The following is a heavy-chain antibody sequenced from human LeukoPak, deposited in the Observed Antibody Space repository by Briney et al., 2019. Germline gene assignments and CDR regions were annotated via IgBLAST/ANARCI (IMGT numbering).Heavy chain of an antibody. V-gene: IGHV3-23*01. J-gene: IGHJ4*02. CDR3: AKIPPGYCSAGSCYLDY. CDR1: GLTFGDYA. Sequence: GGSLRPSCAASGLTFGDYAMSWVRQAPGKGLEWVSTISSSGRDTYYADSVKGRFTISRDNSKNTLYLQMNSLRAEDTAVFYCAKIPPGYCSAGSCYLDYWGQGTLVTVSS. CDR2: ISSSGRDT. D-gene: IGHD2-15*01.